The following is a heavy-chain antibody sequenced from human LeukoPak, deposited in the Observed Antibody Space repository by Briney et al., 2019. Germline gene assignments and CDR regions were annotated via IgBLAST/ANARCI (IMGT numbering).Heavy chain of an antibody. CDR1: GGSISSGGYS. D-gene: IGHD3-10*01. CDR3: ARGVLLWFGELSNFDY. Sequence: PSETLSLTCAVSGGSISSGGYSWSWIRQPPGKGLEWIGYIYHSGSAYYNPSLKSRVTISVDRSKNQFSLKLSSVTAADTAVYYCARGVLLWFGELSNFDYWGQGTLVTVSS. V-gene: IGHV4-30-2*01. CDR2: IYHSGSA. J-gene: IGHJ4*02.